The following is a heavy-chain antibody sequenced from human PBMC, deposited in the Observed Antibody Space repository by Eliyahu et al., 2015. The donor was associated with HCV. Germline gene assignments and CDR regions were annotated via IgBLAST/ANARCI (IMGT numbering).Heavy chain of an antibody. CDR1: TYYFSDYY. CDR3: AREHVTLAGRSWPYYNYYYGMDV. D-gene: IGHD6-19*01. CDR2: INPDGGGT. J-gene: IGHJ6*02. Sequence: QVQLVQSGAEVKKPGASVKVSCKASTYYFSDYYIXWVRQVPGQGLEWLGWINPDGGGTKYAQNFQDRVTMTSDTSITTAYMELGGLKSDDTAVYFCAREHVTLAGRSWPYYNYYYGMDVWGQGTTVTVSS. V-gene: IGHV1-2*02.